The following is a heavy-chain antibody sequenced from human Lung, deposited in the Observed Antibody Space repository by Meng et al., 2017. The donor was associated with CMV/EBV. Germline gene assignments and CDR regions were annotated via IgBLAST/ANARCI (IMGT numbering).Heavy chain of an antibody. CDR3: ARTPVRFCNTHMCYAFDY. V-gene: IGHV4-4*07. D-gene: IGHD2-2*01. CDR2: LYPDGST. J-gene: IGHJ4*02. CDR1: SDSITNYF. Sequence: QLQGSGPRLVKPSEPLSVTCIVSSDSITNYFWGWVRQPAGKGLEWIGRLYPDGSTDYNPSLSSRLTLSLDTSKIRFSLKLRSVTAADTAIYYCARTPVRFCNTHMCYAFDYWGQGALVTVSS.